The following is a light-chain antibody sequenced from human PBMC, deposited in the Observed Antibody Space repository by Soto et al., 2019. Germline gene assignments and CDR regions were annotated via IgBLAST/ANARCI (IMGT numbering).Light chain of an antibody. CDR2: DAS. J-gene: IGKJ4*01. V-gene: IGKV3-11*01. CDR3: QQRSNWSLT. Sequence: EIVLTQSPATLSLSPGERTTISCRASQSVSSYLAWYQQKPGQAPRLLIYDASNRATGIPARFSGSGSGTDFILTISSLVPEDFAVYYCQQRSNWSLTFGGGTKVEIK. CDR1: QSVSSY.